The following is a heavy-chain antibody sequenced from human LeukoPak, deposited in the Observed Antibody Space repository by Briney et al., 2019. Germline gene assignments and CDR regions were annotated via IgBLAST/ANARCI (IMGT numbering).Heavy chain of an antibody. V-gene: IGHV3-30-3*01. D-gene: IGHD3-9*01. CDR1: GLTFSSYA. J-gene: IGHJ4*02. CDR2: ISYDGSNK. Sequence: GGSLRLSCAASGLTFSSYAMHWVRQAPGKGLEWVAVISYDGSNKYYADSVKGRFTISRDNSKNTLYLQMNSLRAEDTAVYYCACLSNYDILTEFFDYWGQGTLVTVSS. CDR3: ACLSNYDILTEFFDY.